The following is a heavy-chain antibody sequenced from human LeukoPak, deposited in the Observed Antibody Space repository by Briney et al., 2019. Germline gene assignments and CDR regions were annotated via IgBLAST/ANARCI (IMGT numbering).Heavy chain of an antibody. V-gene: IGHV4-59*01. D-gene: IGHD5-18*01. CDR2: IYYSGST. Sequence: PSETLSLTCTVSGGSISSYYWSWIRQPPGKGLEWIGHIYYSGSTNYNPSLKSRVTISVDTSKNQFSLKLSSVTAADTAVYYCARVKRWMQLWFGAFDIWGQGTMVTVSS. J-gene: IGHJ3*02. CDR3: ARVKRWMQLWFGAFDI. CDR1: GGSISSYY.